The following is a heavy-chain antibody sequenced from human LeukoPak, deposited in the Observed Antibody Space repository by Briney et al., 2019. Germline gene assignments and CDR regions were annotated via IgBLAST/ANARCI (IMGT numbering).Heavy chain of an antibody. V-gene: IGHV1-2*06. D-gene: IGHD3-16*01. J-gene: IGHJ5*02. Sequence: ASVKVSCKTSGYTFTGYYMHWLRQAPGQGLEWMGRINPNSGGTYYAQKFRSRVTMTRDTSISTVYMELASLISDDTAVYYCAGGVLHGGGNWLDPWGQGTLVTVSS. CDR3: AGGVLHGGGNWLDP. CDR2: INPNSGGT. CDR1: GYTFTGYY.